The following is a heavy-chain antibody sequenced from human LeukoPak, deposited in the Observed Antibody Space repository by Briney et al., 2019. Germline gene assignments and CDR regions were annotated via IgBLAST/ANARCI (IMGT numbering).Heavy chain of an antibody. Sequence: GESLKISCKGSGYSFTSYWIGWVRQMPGKGLEWMGIIYPGDSNTKYSPSFQGQVTISADKSISTAYLQWSSLKASDTAMYYCASTLVADAFDIWGQGTMVTVSS. CDR2: IYPGDSNT. J-gene: IGHJ3*02. V-gene: IGHV5-51*01. CDR1: GYSFTSYW. CDR3: ASTLVADAFDI. D-gene: IGHD2-15*01.